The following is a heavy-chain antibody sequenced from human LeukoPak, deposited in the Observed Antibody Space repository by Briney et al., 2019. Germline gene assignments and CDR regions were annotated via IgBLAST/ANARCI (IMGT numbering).Heavy chain of an antibody. CDR1: GYTLTELS. V-gene: IGHV1-24*01. D-gene: IGHD6-19*01. CDR2: FDPEDGET. J-gene: IGHJ4*02. CDR3: ARGHWERSGWYYFDY. Sequence: ASVKVSCKVSGYTLTELSMHWVRQAPGKGLEWMGGFDPEDGETIYAQKFQGRVTMTENTSTDTAYMELSSLRSEDTGVYYCARGHWERSGWYYFDYWGQGTVVTVSS.